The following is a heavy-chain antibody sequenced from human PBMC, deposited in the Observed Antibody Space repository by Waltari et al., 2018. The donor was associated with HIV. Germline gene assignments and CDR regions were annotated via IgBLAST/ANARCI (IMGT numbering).Heavy chain of an antibody. Sequence: EVQLVESGGGLVRPGGSLRLSCAASGFTFSTYWRNWVRQAPGKGLKGVAKIKQDGSERHYVDSVKGRFTISRDNAKNSLYLQMNSLRAEDTAVYYCARSSWHDYWGQGTLVTVSS. D-gene: IGHD6-13*01. J-gene: IGHJ4*02. V-gene: IGHV3-7*01. CDR1: GFTFSTYW. CDR2: IKQDGSER. CDR3: ARSSWHDY.